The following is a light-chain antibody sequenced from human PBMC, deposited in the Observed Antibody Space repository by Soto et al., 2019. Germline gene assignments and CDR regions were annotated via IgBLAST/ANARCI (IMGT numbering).Light chain of an antibody. CDR1: QSVLYSSNNKNY. CDR2: WAS. CDR3: QHYYSTPRT. Sequence: DIVMTQSPDSLAGSLGERATINCKSSQSVLYSSNNKNYLAWYQQKPGQPPKLLIYWASTRESGVPDRFSGSGSGTDFTLTISSLQAEEVAVYYCQHYYSTPRTFGQGTKLESK. V-gene: IGKV4-1*01. J-gene: IGKJ2*01.